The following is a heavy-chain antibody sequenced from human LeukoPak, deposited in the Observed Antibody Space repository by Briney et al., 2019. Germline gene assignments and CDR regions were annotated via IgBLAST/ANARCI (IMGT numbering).Heavy chain of an antibody. J-gene: IGHJ2*01. CDR1: GFTFSSNA. Sequence: GGSLRVPRAASGFTFSSNAMSWVRQAPGKGLEWVSGIGESGGGTNYADSVKDRFTTSRDNSKRTLYLQMNNLRAEDTAVYYCTKKGAQEWYSDLWGGRDPVTVSS. V-gene: IGHV3-23*01. D-gene: IGHD3-16*01. CDR2: IGESGGGT. CDR3: TKKGAQEWYSDL.